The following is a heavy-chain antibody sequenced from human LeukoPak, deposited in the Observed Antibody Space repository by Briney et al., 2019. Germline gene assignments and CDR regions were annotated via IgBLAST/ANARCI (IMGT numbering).Heavy chain of an antibody. Sequence: SETLSLTCTVSGASISNTNYYWAWIRQPPGRGLEWIGNLYYSGSTYYSPSLKSRVTMSIDTSKNQFSLKLSSVTAADTAVYYCARATRRDGYKHAGWYFDLWGRGTLVTVSS. CDR1: GASISNTNYY. J-gene: IGHJ2*01. D-gene: IGHD5-24*01. CDR3: ARATRRDGYKHAGWYFDL. CDR2: LYYSGST. V-gene: IGHV4-39*07.